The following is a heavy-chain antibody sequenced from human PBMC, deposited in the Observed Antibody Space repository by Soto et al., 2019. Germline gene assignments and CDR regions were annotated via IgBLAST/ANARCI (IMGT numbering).Heavy chain of an antibody. D-gene: IGHD3-22*01. CDR2: ISAYNGNT. CDR1: GYTFTSYA. Sequence: GASVKVSCKASGYTFTSYAISWVRQAPGQGLEGMGWISAYNGNTNYAQKLQGRVTMTTDTSTSTAYMELRSLRSDDTAVYYCARRGSDSSGYTAFDVWGQGTMVTVSS. V-gene: IGHV1-18*01. CDR3: ARRGSDSSGYTAFDV. J-gene: IGHJ3*01.